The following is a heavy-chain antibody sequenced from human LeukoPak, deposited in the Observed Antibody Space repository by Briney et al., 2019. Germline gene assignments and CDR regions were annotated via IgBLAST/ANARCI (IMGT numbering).Heavy chain of an antibody. Sequence: SETLSLTCAVYGGSFGGYYWSWIRQPPGKGLEWIGEINHSGSTNYNPSLKSRVTISVGTSKNQFSLKLSSVTVADTAVYYCASTKDIVVVPAAGFDYWGQGTLVTVSS. J-gene: IGHJ4*02. V-gene: IGHV4-34*01. CDR2: INHSGST. CDR1: GGSFGGYY. CDR3: ASTKDIVVVPAAGFDY. D-gene: IGHD2-2*01.